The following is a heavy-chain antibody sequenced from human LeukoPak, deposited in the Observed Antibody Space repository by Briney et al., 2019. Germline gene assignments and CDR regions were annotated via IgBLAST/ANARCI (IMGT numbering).Heavy chain of an antibody. V-gene: IGHV4-38-2*01. CDR1: GYSISSGYY. CDR3: ARRYYSGSTYYFDY. CDR2: IYHSGST. D-gene: IGHD5-12*01. Sequence: SETLSLTCAVSGYSISSGYYWGWIRQPPGKGLEWIGSIYHSGSTYYNPSLKSRDTISVDTSKNQFSLKLSSVTAADTAVYYCARRYYSGSTYYFDYWGQGTLVTVSS. J-gene: IGHJ4*02.